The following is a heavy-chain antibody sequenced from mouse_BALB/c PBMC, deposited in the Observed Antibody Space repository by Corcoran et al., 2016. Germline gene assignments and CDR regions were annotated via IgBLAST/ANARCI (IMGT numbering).Heavy chain of an antibody. CDR3: AREAIYYYGSSYVYAMDY. D-gene: IGHD1-1*01. V-gene: IGHV1-18*01. J-gene: IGHJ4*01. CDR2: INPNNGGT. Sequence: EVQLQQSGPELVKPGASVKISCKTSGYTFTEYTMHWVKQSHGKSLEWIGGINPNNGGTSYNQKFKGKATLTVDKSSSTTYMELRSLTSEDSAVYYCAREAIYYYGSSYVYAMDYWGQGTSVTVSS. CDR1: GYTFTEYT.